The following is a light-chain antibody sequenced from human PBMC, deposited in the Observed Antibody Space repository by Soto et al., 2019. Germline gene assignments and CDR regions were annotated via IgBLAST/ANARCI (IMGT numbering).Light chain of an antibody. J-gene: IGKJ2*01. V-gene: IGKV1-39*01. Sequence: DIQMTQSPSSLSASVGDRVTITCRATQSITNYLNWYHQKPGKAPDLLIYDASNLKSGVPSRFSGSGSGADFALTISSLQPEDFATYYCQQSYSSPYTFGQGTKLEI. CDR3: QQSYSSPYT. CDR2: DAS. CDR1: QSITNY.